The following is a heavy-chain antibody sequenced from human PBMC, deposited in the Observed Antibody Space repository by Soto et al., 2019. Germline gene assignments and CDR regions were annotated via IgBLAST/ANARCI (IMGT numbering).Heavy chain of an antibody. Sequence: EVQLVQSGAEVKKPGESLRISCQGSGYSFTSYWITWVRQMPGKGLEWMGRIDSSDSYTNYSPSFQDHLTISVDESTSSVHLQWSSLKASDIASYYCARHEKEGPLDYWGQGTPVTFSS. CDR1: GYSFTSYW. CDR3: ARHEKEGPLDY. V-gene: IGHV5-10-1*03. J-gene: IGHJ4*02. CDR2: IDSSDSYT.